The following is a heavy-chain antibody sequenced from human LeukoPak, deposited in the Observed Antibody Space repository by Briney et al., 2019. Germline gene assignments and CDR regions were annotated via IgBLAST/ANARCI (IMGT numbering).Heavy chain of an antibody. V-gene: IGHV3-53*01. Sequence: PGGSLRLSCAASGLTVSSNCMSWVRQAPGKGLEWVSIIYSDGSTYYADSVKGRFTISRDNSKNTLYLQMNSLRAEDTAVYYCAKVMVVHSSYFDYWGQGTLVTVSS. CDR2: IYSDGST. J-gene: IGHJ4*02. CDR1: GLTVSSNC. D-gene: IGHD2-8*01. CDR3: AKVMVVHSSYFDY.